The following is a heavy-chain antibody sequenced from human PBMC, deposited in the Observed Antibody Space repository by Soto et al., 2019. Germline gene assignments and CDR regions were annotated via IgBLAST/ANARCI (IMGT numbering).Heavy chain of an antibody. V-gene: IGHV1-46*01. CDR1: GYTFTSYY. D-gene: IGHD2-2*01. CDR2: INPSGSTT. J-gene: IGHJ4*02. CDR3: AIGDVLAPAAISAY. Sequence: ASVKVSCKASGYTFTSYYMHWVRQAPGQGLEWMGIINPSGSTTRYAQKFQGRVTMTKDTSTSTVYMEVSSLRSEDAAVYYCAIGDVLAPAAISAYWGQGALVTVSS.